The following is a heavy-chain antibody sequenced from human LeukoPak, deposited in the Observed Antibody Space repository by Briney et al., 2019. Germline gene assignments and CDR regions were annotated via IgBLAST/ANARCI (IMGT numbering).Heavy chain of an antibody. V-gene: IGHV3-33*01. CDR1: GFTFSSYG. CDR2: IWFDGSNK. Sequence: PGGSLRLSCAASGFTFSSYGMHWVRQAPGKGLEWVAVIWFDGSNKYYADSVKGRFTISRDSPKNMLYLQMDSLRAEDTAVYYCARDVRRCNSGICYYYYYSGMDVWGQGTTVTVSS. CDR3: ARDVRRCNSGICYYYYYSGMDV. J-gene: IGHJ6*02. D-gene: IGHD2-8*01.